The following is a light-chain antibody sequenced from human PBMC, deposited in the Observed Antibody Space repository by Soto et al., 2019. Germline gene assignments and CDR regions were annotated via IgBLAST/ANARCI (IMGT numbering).Light chain of an antibody. V-gene: IGKV1-5*03. CDR3: QQDNTYPLT. J-gene: IGKJ4*01. Sequence: DIQMTQSPSTLSASVGDRVTITCRASQSISTWLAWYQQKPGKAPKLLIYKASSLEGGVPSRFSGSGSGTEFYITISSLQPDDFATYYCQQDNTYPLTFGGGTTVEIK. CDR2: KAS. CDR1: QSISTW.